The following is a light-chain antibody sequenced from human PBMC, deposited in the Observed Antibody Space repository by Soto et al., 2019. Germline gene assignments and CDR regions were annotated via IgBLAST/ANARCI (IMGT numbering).Light chain of an antibody. J-gene: IGKJ4*02. CDR3: QQRSNWEGLT. CDR1: QSVSNY. Sequence: EIVLTQSPATLSSSPGERATLSCRASQSVSNYLACYQQKRCQAPRLLIFDASNRATGIPARFSGSGSWTDSTHTSSSPEPEDLAVYYCQQRSNWEGLTFGGGTKVELK. V-gene: IGKV3-11*01. CDR2: DAS.